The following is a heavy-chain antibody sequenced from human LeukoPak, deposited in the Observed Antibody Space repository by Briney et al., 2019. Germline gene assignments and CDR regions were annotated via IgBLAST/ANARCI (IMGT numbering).Heavy chain of an antibody. CDR3: AKDLSAVAGLIDY. CDR1: GFTFSRYA. D-gene: IGHD6-19*01. J-gene: IGHJ4*02. Sequence: GGSLRLSCAASGFTFSRYAMSWVRQAPGKGLEWVSAISGSDGSTYYADSVKGRFTISRDNSKNTLYPQMNSLRAEDTAKYYCAKDLSAVAGLIDYWGQGTLVTVSS. CDR2: ISGSDGST. V-gene: IGHV3-23*01.